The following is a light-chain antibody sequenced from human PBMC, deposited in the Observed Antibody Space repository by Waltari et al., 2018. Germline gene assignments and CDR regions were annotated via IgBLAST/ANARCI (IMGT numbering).Light chain of an antibody. Sequence: SYELTQPPSVSVSPGQTANITCSGDKLGDKYACWYQQKPGQSPLLVIFQDNRRPSGIPERCSGSNSGNTATLTISGTQGMDEADYYCQAWDTSTVAVFGGGTKLTVL. CDR3: QAWDTSTVAV. V-gene: IGLV3-1*01. J-gene: IGLJ2*01. CDR2: QDN. CDR1: KLGDKY.